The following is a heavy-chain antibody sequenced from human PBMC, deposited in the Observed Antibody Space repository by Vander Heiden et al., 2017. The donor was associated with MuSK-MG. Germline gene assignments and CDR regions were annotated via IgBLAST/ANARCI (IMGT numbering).Heavy chain of an antibody. CDR1: GFTVGSNY. V-gene: IGHV3-66*01. CDR2: IYSGGST. CDR3: AMPSPGPDAIIPLDY. Sequence: EVQLVESGGGLVQPGGSLRLSCAASGFTVGSNYMGWVRQAPGKELEWVSGIYSGGSTYYADSVKGRFTISRDNSKNTLYLQMNSLRAEDTAVYYCAMPSPGPDAIIPLDYWGQGTLVTVSS. D-gene: IGHD2-2*01. J-gene: IGHJ4*02.